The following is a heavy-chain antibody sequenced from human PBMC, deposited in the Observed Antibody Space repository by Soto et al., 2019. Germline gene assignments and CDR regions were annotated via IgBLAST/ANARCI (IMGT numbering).Heavy chain of an antibody. CDR3: ATGYSSDQTPY. CDR2: IIPIFGTA. J-gene: IGHJ4*02. Sequence: ASVKVSCKASGGTFSSYAISWARQAPGQGLEWMGGIIPIFGTANYAQKFQGRVTITADESTSTAYMELSSLRSEDTAVYYCATGYSSDQTPYWGQGALVTVSS. CDR1: GGTFSSYA. D-gene: IGHD6-19*01. V-gene: IGHV1-69*13.